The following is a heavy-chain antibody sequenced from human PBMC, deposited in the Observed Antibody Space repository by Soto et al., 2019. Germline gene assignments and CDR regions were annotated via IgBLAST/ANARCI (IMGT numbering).Heavy chain of an antibody. Sequence: GGSLRLSCEGSGITLNTYEMMWVRQAPGKGLEWVSYISRTGSPTFYADSVRGRFTISRDNTRNSMYLQMNSLRAGDTAIYYCARESGHDYSNFNWFDPWGQGTLVTVSS. CDR3: ARESGHDYSNFNWFDP. J-gene: IGHJ5*02. D-gene: IGHD4-4*01. V-gene: IGHV3-48*03. CDR2: ISRTGSPT. CDR1: GITLNTYE.